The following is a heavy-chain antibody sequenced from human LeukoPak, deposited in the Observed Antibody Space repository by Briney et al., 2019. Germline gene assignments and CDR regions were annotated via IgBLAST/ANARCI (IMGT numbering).Heavy chain of an antibody. J-gene: IGHJ3*02. D-gene: IGHD4-17*01. CDR1: GGSISSGGYY. V-gene: IGHV4-31*03. Sequence: PSQTLSLTCTVSGGSISSGGYYWSWIRQHPGKGLEWIGYIYYSGSTYYNPSLKSRVTISVDTSKNQFSLKLSSVTAADTAVYYCARTGAVTSAFDIWGQGTMVTVSS. CDR3: ARTGAVTSAFDI. CDR2: IYYSGST.